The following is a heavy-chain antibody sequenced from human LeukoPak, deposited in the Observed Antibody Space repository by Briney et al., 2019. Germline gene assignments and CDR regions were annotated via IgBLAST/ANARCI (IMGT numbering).Heavy chain of an antibody. J-gene: IGHJ4*02. Sequence: PSETLSLTCAVYGGSFSGYYWSWIRQPPGKGLEWIGEINHSGSTNYNPSLKSRVTISVDTSKNQFSLKLSSVTAADTAVYYCASSVGIAIPGYWGQGTLVTVSS. CDR1: GGSFSGYY. CDR3: ASSVGIAIPGY. CDR2: INHSGST. V-gene: IGHV4-34*01. D-gene: IGHD2-21*01.